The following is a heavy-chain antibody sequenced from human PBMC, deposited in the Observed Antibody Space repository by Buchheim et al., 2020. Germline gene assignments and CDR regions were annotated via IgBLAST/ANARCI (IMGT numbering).Heavy chain of an antibody. J-gene: IGHJ6*02. CDR1: GYTFTGYY. CDR2: INPNSGGT. Sequence: QVQLVQSGAEVKKPGASVKVSCKASGYTFTGYYMHWVRQAPGQGLEWMGRINPNSGGTNYAQKFQGRVTMTRDTSISTAYMELRSLRSDDTAVYYCARGAHGSDIVVVVAASYYYYGMDVWGQGTT. V-gene: IGHV1-2*06. CDR3: ARGAHGSDIVVVVAASYYYYGMDV. D-gene: IGHD2-15*01.